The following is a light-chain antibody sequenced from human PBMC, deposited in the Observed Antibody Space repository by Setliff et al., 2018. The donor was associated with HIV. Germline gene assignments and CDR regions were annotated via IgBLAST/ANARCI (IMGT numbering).Light chain of an antibody. Sequence: QSALTQPRSVSGSPGQSVTISCTGTSSDVGGYKYVSWYQQHPGKAPKLMIYDVSKRPSGVPDRFSGSKSGNTASLTIPGLQAEDEADYYCCSYAGSYTFGYVFGTGTKVTVL. J-gene: IGLJ1*01. CDR3: CSYAGSYTFGYV. V-gene: IGLV2-11*01. CDR1: SSDVGGYKY. CDR2: DVS.